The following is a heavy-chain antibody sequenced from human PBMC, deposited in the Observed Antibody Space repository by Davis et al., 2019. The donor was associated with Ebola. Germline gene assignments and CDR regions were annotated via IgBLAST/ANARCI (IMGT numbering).Heavy chain of an antibody. V-gene: IGHV3-21*01. J-gene: IGHJ6*02. CDR2: ISSSSSYI. D-gene: IGHD6-6*01. CDR3: ASSSIAARPGYYYGMDV. CDR1: GFTFSSYS. Sequence: GGSLRLSCAASGFTFSSYSMNWVRQAPGKGLEWVSSISSSSSYIYYADSVKGRFTISRDNAKNSLYLQMNSLRAEDTAVYCCASSSIAARPGYYYGMDVWGQGTTVTVSS.